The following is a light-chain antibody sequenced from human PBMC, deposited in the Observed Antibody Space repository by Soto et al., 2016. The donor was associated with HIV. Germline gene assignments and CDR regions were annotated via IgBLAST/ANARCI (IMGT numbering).Light chain of an antibody. V-gene: IGKV1-9*01. CDR2: AAS. CDR1: QGISSY. J-gene: IGKJ3*01. CDR3: QQTDSFPFT. Sequence: DIQLTQSPSFLSASVGDRVTVTCRASQGISSYLAWYQQKPGKAPKLLIYAASTLQSGVPSRFSGSGSGTEFTLTIDSLQPEDFATYYCQQTDSFPFTFGPGTKVNV.